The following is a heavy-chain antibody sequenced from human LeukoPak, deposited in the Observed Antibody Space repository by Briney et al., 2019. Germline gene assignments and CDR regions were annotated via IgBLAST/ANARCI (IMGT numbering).Heavy chain of an antibody. D-gene: IGHD5-18*01. Sequence: GGSLRLSCAASGFTFSNYVVSWVRQAPGKGLEWVSTISAGSGSTYYADSVKSRFTISRDNSKNTLSLQVSSLRTEDTAVYYCAKDRYSYAFEYSDSWGQGTLVTVSS. J-gene: IGHJ4*02. CDR3: AKDRYSYAFEYSDS. V-gene: IGHV3-23*01. CDR2: ISAGSGST. CDR1: GFTFSNYV.